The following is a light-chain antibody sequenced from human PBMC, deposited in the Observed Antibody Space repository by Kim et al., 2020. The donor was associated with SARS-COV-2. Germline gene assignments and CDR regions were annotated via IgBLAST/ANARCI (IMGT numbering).Light chain of an antibody. CDR1: SNDFGNYNL. Sequence: QSALTQPASVSGSPGQSITISCTGTSNDFGNYNLVSWYQHRPGNPPRLLIYDVTQRPSGISGRFSGSKSANTASLTISGLQPDDEAYYYCSSKVAARTLMFGGGTQLTVL. V-gene: IGLV2-23*02. CDR2: DVT. J-gene: IGLJ3*02. CDR3: SSKVAARTLM.